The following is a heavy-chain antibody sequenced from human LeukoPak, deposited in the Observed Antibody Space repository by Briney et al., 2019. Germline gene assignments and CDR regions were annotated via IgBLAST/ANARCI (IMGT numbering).Heavy chain of an antibody. D-gene: IGHD6-13*01. V-gene: IGHV4-39*01. CDR2: IYYSGST. Sequence: SETLSLTCTVSGGSISSSSYYWGWIRQPPGKGLEWIGSIYYSGSTYYNPFLKSRVTISVDTSKNQFSLKLSSVTAADTAVYYCARPGYSSSWGIDYWGQGTLVTVSS. CDR1: GGSISSSSYY. J-gene: IGHJ4*02. CDR3: ARPGYSSSWGIDY.